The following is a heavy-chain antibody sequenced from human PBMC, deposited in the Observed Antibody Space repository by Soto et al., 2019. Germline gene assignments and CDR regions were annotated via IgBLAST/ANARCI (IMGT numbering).Heavy chain of an antibody. CDR3: ARVYFERATTVTDLFFDI. Sequence: QVQLVQSGAEVKKPGASVKVSCKASGYTFTSYYMHWVRQAPGQGLECMGIINPSGGSTSYAQKFQGRVTMTRDTSTSTVYMELSSLRSEDTAVYYCARVYFERATTVTDLFFDIWGQGTMVTVSS. CDR1: GYTFTSYY. D-gene: IGHD4-17*01. J-gene: IGHJ3*02. V-gene: IGHV1-46*03. CDR2: INPSGGST.